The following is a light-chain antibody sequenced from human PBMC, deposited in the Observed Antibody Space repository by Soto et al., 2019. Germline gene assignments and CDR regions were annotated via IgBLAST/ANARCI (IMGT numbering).Light chain of an antibody. J-gene: IGKJ1*01. CDR1: RSVDTD. CDR3: HQYYNRPPWT. Sequence: EILMTQSPATLSVSPGDSATLSCRASRSVDTDLAWYQQKPGQAPRLLVFATSARATGVPDRFRGSRSGTDFTLTISSLQPEDSATYYCHQYYNRPPWTFGQGTNVDSK. V-gene: IGKV3-15*01. CDR2: ATS.